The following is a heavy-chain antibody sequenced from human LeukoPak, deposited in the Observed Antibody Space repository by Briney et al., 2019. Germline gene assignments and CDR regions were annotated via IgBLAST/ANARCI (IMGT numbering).Heavy chain of an antibody. D-gene: IGHD2-8*01. CDR1: GYTFSAYY. V-gene: IGHV1-2*02. J-gene: IGHJ4*02. Sequence: ASVKVSSKDSGYTFSAYYVHWVRQAPGQGLEWWGYINPTSGASTYAQPFQDRDTITRDTHSNTAYLELSGLTSDDTAVYYCSTEDKYCTTTACGDYWGEGTLVTVSS. CDR3: STEDKYCTTTACGDY. CDR2: INPTSGAS.